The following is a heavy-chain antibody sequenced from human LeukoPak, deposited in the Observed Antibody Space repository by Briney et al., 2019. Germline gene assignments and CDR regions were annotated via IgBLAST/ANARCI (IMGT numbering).Heavy chain of an antibody. CDR1: GGTFSSYA. CDR3: ARGDDSSGYYLVY. D-gene: IGHD3-22*01. Sequence: SVKVSCKASGGTFSSYAISWVRQAPGQGLEWMGRIIPIFGIANYAQKFQGRVTITADKSTSIAYMELSSLRSEDTAVYYCARGDDSSGYYLVYWGQGTLVTVSS. CDR2: IIPIFGIA. V-gene: IGHV1-69*04. J-gene: IGHJ4*02.